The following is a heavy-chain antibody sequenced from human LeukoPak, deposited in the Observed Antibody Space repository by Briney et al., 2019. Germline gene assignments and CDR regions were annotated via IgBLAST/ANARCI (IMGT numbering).Heavy chain of an antibody. V-gene: IGHV3-23*01. Sequence: GGSLRLSCAASGFTFSSYAMSWVRQAPGKGLEWVSAISGSGGSTYYADSVKGRFTISRDNSKNTLYLQMNSLRAEDTAVYYCAKERAAAGTGYYYYGMDVWGQGTTVTVSS. CDR2: ISGSGGST. CDR1: GFTFSSYA. D-gene: IGHD6-13*01. CDR3: AKERAAAGTGYYYYGMDV. J-gene: IGHJ6*02.